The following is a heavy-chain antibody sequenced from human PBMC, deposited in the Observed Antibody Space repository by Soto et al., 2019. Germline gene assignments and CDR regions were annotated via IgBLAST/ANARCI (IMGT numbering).Heavy chain of an antibody. CDR2: INAGNGNT. CDR3: ARPPPSPMDYYGMDV. V-gene: IGHV1-3*01. Sequence: QVQLVQSGAEVKKPGASVKVSCKASGYTFTSYAMHWVRQAPGQRLEWMGWINAGNGNTKYSQKFQGRVTITRDTSASTAYMELSSLRSEDTAVYYCARPPPSPMDYYGMDVWGQGTTVTVSS. CDR1: GYTFTSYA. J-gene: IGHJ6*02. D-gene: IGHD2-2*01.